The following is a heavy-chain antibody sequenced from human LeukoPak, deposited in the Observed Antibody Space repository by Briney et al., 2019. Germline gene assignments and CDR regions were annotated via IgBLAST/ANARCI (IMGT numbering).Heavy chain of an antibody. CDR3: TREFCSGGSCYSGGY. J-gene: IGHJ4*02. CDR1: GFTFSTYS. V-gene: IGHV3-21*01. Sequence: GGSLRLSCAASGFTFSTYSMNWFRQAPGEGLEWVSSISATSTYTYYADSLKGRFIISRDNAKNSVYLQMNSLRAEDTAVYYCTREFCSGGSCYSGGYWGQGALVTVSS. D-gene: IGHD2-15*01. CDR2: ISATSTYT.